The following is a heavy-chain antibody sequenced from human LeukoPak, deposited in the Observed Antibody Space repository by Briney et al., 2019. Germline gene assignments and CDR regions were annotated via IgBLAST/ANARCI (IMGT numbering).Heavy chain of an antibody. J-gene: IGHJ4*02. D-gene: IGHD3-22*01. CDR1: GYTFTSYG. V-gene: IGHV1-18*01. CDR3: ARVRGYYDSSGPRDY. CDR2: ISAYNGNT. Sequence: GASVKVSCKASGYTFTSYGISWVRQAPGQGLEWMGWISAYNGNTNYAQKLQGRVTMTTDTSTSTAYIELRSLRCDDTVVYYCARVRGYYDSSGPRDYWGQGTLVTVSP.